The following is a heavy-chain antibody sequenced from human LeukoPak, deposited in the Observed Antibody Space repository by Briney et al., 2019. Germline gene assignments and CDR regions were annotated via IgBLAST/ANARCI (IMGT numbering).Heavy chain of an antibody. V-gene: IGHV3-48*01. CDR1: GFTFSSYS. D-gene: IGHD3-16*01. J-gene: IGHJ4*02. CDR2: ISSSSTTK. Sequence: QAGGSLRLSCAASGFTFSSYSMNWVRQAPGKGLEWVSYISSSSTTKYYADSVKGRFTISRDNAKNSLYLQMNSLRAEDTAVYYCAREMVTFGGGDWGSDYWGQGTLVTVSS. CDR3: AREMVTFGGGDWGSDY.